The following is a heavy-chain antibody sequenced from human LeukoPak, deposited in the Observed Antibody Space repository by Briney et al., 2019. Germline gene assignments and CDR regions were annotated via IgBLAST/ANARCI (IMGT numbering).Heavy chain of an antibody. J-gene: IGHJ4*02. V-gene: IGHV3-53*01. CDR3: ARVTLYAESALDY. D-gene: IGHD4-17*01. CDR1: GLTASSNY. CDR2: IYSGGST. Sequence: AGSLRLSCAASGLTASSNYMRGVRQAPGKRPHWVSVIYSGGSTYYADSVKGRFTISRDNAKNSLYLQMNSLRAEDTAVYYCARVTLYAESALDYWGQGTLVTVSS.